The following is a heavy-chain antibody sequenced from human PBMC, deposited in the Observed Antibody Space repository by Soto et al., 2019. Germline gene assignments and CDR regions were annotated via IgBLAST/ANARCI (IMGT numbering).Heavy chain of an antibody. V-gene: IGHV2-26*01. J-gene: IGHJ6*03. CDR3: PRINYLGYCSSTSCYFNYYYMDV. D-gene: IGHD2-2*01. Sequence: QVTLKESGPVLLKPTETLTLTCTGSGFSLSNARMGVSWIRQPPGKALEWLAHMFSNDEKSYSTSLKSRLTISKDTSKSLVVLTMTNMDAVDTGTYYCPRINYLGYCSSTSCYFNYYYMDVWGKGTTVTDSS. CDR2: MFSNDEK. CDR1: GFSLSNARMG.